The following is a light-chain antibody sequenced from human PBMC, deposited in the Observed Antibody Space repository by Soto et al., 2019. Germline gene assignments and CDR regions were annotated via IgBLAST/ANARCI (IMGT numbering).Light chain of an antibody. CDR1: ESIGTW. J-gene: IGKJ1*01. CDR2: DAS. CDR3: QQFQSFSRT. V-gene: IGKV1-5*01. Sequence: DMQMTQYPSTLSASVGDRVTITCRASESIGTWLAWYQQKPGKAPNLLIYDASSLQSGVPSRFSGRGSGTEFTLTISSLQPDDFATYYCQQFQSFSRTFGQGTKVDIK.